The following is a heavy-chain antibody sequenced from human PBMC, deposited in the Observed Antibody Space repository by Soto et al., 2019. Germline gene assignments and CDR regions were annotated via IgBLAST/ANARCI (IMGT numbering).Heavy chain of an antibody. CDR3: VRDSHDY. Sequence: PGGSLRLSCATSGFTFSSYEMNWVRQAPGKGLEWVSYISSSGGTIYYADSVKGRFTISRDNAKSSLYLQMNSLSADYTAVYYCVRDSHDYWGQGTLVTVSS. J-gene: IGHJ4*02. CDR1: GFTFSSYE. V-gene: IGHV3-48*03. CDR2: ISSSGGTI.